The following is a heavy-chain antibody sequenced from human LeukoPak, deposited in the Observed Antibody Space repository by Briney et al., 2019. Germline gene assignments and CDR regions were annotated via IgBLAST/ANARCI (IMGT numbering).Heavy chain of an antibody. CDR2: ISGSGGST. D-gene: IGHD6-19*01. V-gene: IGHV3-23*01. CDR1: GFTFSSYA. Sequence: PGGSQRLSCAASGFTFSSYAMSWVRQAPGKGLEWVSAISGSGGSTYYADSVKGRFTISRDNSKNTLYLQMNSLRAEDTAVYYCAKGFGLVRLGMHYWGQGTLVTVSS. CDR3: AKGFGLVRLGMHY. J-gene: IGHJ4*02.